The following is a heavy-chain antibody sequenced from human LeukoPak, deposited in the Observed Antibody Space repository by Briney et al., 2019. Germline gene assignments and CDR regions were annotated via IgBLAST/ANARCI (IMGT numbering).Heavy chain of an antibody. CDR1: EFTFSNAW. CDR2: IKSKTDGGTT. Sequence: GGSLRLSCAASEFTFSNAWMSWVRQAPGKGLEWVGRIKSKTDGGTTDYAAPVKGRFTISRDDSKNTLYLQMNSLKTEDTAVYYCTTAPYYYGSGSSPFDYWGQGTLVTVSS. V-gene: IGHV3-15*01. CDR3: TTAPYYYGSGSSPFDY. J-gene: IGHJ4*02. D-gene: IGHD3-10*01.